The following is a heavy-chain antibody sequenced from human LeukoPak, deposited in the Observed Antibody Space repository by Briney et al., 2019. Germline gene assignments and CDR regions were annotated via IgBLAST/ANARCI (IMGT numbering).Heavy chain of an antibody. CDR2: IRDKGHKYSR. CDR3: ARATYYFYSSGVYRSNIVY. CDR1: GFSFTDYY. Sequence: HPGGSLRLSCAASGFSFTDYYLDWVRQAPGKGLEWVCHIRDKGHKYSREYAASVKGRFTISRDDSTNSLLLKMNSLKSEDTAMYYCARATYYFYSSGVYRSNIVYWGQGILVTVSS. D-gene: IGHD3-22*01. J-gene: IGHJ4*02. V-gene: IGHV3-72*01.